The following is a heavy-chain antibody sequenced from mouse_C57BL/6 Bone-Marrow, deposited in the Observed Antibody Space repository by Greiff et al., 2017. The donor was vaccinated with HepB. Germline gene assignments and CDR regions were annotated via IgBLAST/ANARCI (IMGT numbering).Heavy chain of an antibody. CDR3: AREGGFDHDFDY. V-gene: IGHV1-55*01. CDR1: GYTFTSYW. Sequence: QVQLLQSGAELVKPGASVKLSCKASGYTFTSYWITWVKQRPGQGLEWIGDIYPGDGSTNYNEKFKSKTTITVDTSTSTAYMQFRSLTSEDSAVYYCAREGGFDHDFDYWGQGTTLTVSS. CDR2: IYPGDGST. J-gene: IGHJ2*01.